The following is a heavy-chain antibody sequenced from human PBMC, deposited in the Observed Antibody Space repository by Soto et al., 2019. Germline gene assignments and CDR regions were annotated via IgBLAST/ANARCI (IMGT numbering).Heavy chain of an antibody. CDR1: GYTFTSYY. D-gene: IGHD3-10*01. CDR3: ARCMVRGVIYYYYGMDV. CDR2: INPSGGST. V-gene: IGHV1-46*01. Sequence: ASVKVSCKASGYTFTSYYMHWVRQAPGQGLEWMGIINPSGGSTSYAQKFQGRVTMTRDTSTSTVYMELSSLRSEDTAVYYCARCMVRGVIYYYYGMDVWGQGTTVTVS. J-gene: IGHJ6*02.